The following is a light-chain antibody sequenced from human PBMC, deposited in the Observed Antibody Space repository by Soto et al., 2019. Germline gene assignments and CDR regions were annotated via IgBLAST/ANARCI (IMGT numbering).Light chain of an antibody. V-gene: IGKV1-9*01. CDR3: QQVNTYPLT. CDR1: QGISSY. J-gene: IGKJ4*01. Sequence: DIQLTQSPSFLSASVGDRVTITCRASQGISSYLAWYQRKPGKAPKLLIYAASTLQSGVPSRFSGSGFGTEFILTISSLQPEDFATYYCQQVNTYPLTFGGGTKVEI. CDR2: AAS.